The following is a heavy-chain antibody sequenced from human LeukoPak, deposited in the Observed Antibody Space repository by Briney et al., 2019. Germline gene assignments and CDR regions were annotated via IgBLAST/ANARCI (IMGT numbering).Heavy chain of an antibody. D-gene: IGHD1-20*01. V-gene: IGHV3-23*01. J-gene: IGHJ6*03. Sequence: GGSLRLSCAASGFTFSSYGMSWVRQAPGKGLEWVSAISGSGGSTYYADSVKGRFTISRDNAKNSLYLQMDSLRADDTAIYYCARITSYYYLYMDVWGNGTAVTISS. CDR3: ARITSYYYLYMDV. CDR1: GFTFSSYG. CDR2: ISGSGGST.